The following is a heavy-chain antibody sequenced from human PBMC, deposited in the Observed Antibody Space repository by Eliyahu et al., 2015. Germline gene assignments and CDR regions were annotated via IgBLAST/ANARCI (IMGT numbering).Heavy chain of an antibody. V-gene: IGHV3-72*01. CDR2: SRDKANSYTT. CDR3: ARGFYDLLTGYHTTGDY. D-gene: IGHD3-9*01. Sequence: MDWVRQAPGKGLEWVGRSRDKANSYTTEYAASVKGRFTISRDDSKNLLYLQMNSLKTEDTAVYYCARGFYDLLTGYHTTGDYWGQGTLVTVSS. J-gene: IGHJ4*02.